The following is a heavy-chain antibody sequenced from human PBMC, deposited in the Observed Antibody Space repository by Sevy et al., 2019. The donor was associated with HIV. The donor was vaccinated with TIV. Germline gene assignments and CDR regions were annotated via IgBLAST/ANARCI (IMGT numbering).Heavy chain of an antibody. CDR2: ISSSSSYI. Sequence: GGSLRLSCAASGFTFSSYSMNWVRQAPGKGLEWVSSISSSSSYIYYADSVKGRFTISRDNAKNSLYLQMSRLRAEDTAVYYCARDYYDSSGFFDYWGQGTLVTVSS. D-gene: IGHD3-22*01. CDR3: ARDYYDSSGFFDY. CDR1: GFTFSSYS. V-gene: IGHV3-21*01. J-gene: IGHJ4*02.